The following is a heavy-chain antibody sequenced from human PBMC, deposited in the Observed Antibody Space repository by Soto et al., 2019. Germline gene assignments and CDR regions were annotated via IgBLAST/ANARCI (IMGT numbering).Heavy chain of an antibody. CDR1: GFSLSTSGVG. Sequence: QITLKESGPTLVKPTQTLTLTCTLSGFSLSTSGVGVGWIRQSPGKALEWLAVIYWDDVKHYSPSLERRLTITNDTSESEVVLTMTNMDPVDTATYYCARKGSGDYALDYWGQGILVTVSS. CDR3: ARKGSGDYALDY. D-gene: IGHD4-17*01. V-gene: IGHV2-5*02. CDR2: IYWDDVK. J-gene: IGHJ4*02.